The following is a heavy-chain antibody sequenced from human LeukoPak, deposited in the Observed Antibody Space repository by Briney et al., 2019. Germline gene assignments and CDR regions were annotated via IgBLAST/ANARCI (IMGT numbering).Heavy chain of an antibody. CDR3: ASAPRTASSPVDC. J-gene: IGHJ4*02. CDR2: IIPILGIA. V-gene: IGHV1-69*04. Sequence: SVKVSCKASGGTFSSYAISWVRQAPGQGLEWMGRIIPILGIANYAQKFQGRVTITADKSTSTAYMELSSLRSEDTAVYYCASAPRTASSPVDCWGQGTLVTVSS. D-gene: IGHD6-6*01. CDR1: GGTFSSYA.